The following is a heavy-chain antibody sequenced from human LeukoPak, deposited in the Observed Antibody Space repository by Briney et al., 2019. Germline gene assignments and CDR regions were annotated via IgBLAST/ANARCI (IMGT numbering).Heavy chain of an antibody. Sequence: GASVKVSCKASGYTFTSYGISWVRQAPGQGLEWMGWISTYNGDTDYAQKLQGRLTMTTDTSTSTAYMELRSLRSEDTAVYYCAARPGIEVAGFDYWGQGTLVTVSS. J-gene: IGHJ4*02. CDR2: ISTYNGDT. D-gene: IGHD6-19*01. V-gene: IGHV1-18*01. CDR1: GYTFTSYG. CDR3: AARPGIEVAGFDY.